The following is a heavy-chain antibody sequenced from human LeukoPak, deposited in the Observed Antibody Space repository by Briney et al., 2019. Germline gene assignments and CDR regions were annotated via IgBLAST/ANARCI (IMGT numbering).Heavy chain of an antibody. CDR1: GGSITSGAYY. Sequence: SETLSLTCTVSGGSITSGAYYWSWIRQHPGKGLEWIGYISYSGSTFYTPSLKSRVTISVDTSKDQFSLKLSSVTAADTAVYYCARRDSSGYFDYWGQGTLVTVSS. D-gene: IGHD6-19*01. CDR3: ARRDSSGYFDY. CDR2: ISYSGST. V-gene: IGHV4-31*03. J-gene: IGHJ4*02.